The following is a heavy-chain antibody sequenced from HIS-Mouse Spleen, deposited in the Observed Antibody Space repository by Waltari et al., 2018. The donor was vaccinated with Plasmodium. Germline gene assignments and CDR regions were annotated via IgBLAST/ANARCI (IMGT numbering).Heavy chain of an antibody. CDR2: INHNSGST. D-gene: IGHD6-13*01. J-gene: IGHJ1*01. V-gene: IGHV1-2*02. Sequence: QVQLVQSGAEVKKPGASVKVSCTASGYTFPGYYMHWVRQAPGQGLEWMGCINHNSGSTNYAQKLQGRVTMTRDASISTAYMELSRLGSDDTAVYYCARVLGYKAAAGTFVEYFQHWGQGTLVTVAS. CDR1: GYTFPGYY. CDR3: ARVLGYKAAAGTFVEYFQH.